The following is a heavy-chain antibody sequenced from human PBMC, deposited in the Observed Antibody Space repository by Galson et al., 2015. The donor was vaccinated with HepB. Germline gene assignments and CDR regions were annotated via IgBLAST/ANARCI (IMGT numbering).Heavy chain of an antibody. CDR1: GFTFSFTSYW. V-gene: IGHV3-74*01. CDR3: ARGARAGTYTYDSSGYYSIDY. J-gene: IGHJ4*02. CDR2: INSDGSRT. D-gene: IGHD3-22*01. Sequence: SLRLSCAASGFTFSFTSYWMHWVRQTPGKGLMWISYINSDGSRTTYADSVKGRFTISRDDAKNTLYLQMNSLRVEDTGFYYCARGARAGTYTYDSSGYYSIDYWGQGTLVTVSS.